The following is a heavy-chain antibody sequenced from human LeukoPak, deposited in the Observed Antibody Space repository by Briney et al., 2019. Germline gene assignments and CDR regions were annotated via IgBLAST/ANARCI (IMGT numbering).Heavy chain of an antibody. V-gene: IGHV4-31*03. D-gene: IGHD5-24*01. CDR1: GGSISSGGYY. Sequence: SETLSLTCTVSGGSISSGGYYWSWIRQHPGKGLEWIGYIYYSGSTYYNPSLKSRVTISVDTSKDQFSLKPSSVTAADTAVYYCARESRGDGYNYYFDYWGQGTLVTVSS. CDR2: IYYSGST. J-gene: IGHJ4*02. CDR3: ARESRGDGYNYYFDY.